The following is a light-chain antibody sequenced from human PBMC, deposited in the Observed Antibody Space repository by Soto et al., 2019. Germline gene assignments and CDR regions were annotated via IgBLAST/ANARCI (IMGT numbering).Light chain of an antibody. CDR3: SSYTSRNTVL. J-gene: IGLJ2*01. Sequence: QSVLTQPASVSGSPGQSITISCTGTSSDVGGYNYVSWYQQHPGKAPKLMIYEVTNRPSGVSNRFSGSKSGNTASLTISGLQAEDEADYYCSSYTSRNTVLFGGGTKVTVL. CDR1: SSDVGGYNY. CDR2: EVT. V-gene: IGLV2-14*01.